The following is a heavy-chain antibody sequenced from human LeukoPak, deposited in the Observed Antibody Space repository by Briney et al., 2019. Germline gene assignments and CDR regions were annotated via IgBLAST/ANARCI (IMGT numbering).Heavy chain of an antibody. J-gene: IGHJ5*02. CDR1: SFTFSNAW. Sequence: GGSLRLSCAASSFTFSNAWMNWVRQAPGKGLEWVSIIHTNGNTYYADSVKGRFTIPRDNSKNTLYLQMNSLRTEDTAVYYCASSRTAASSNWFDPWGQGTLVTVSS. CDR3: ASSRTAASSNWFDP. V-gene: IGHV3-53*01. D-gene: IGHD6-13*01. CDR2: IHTNGNT.